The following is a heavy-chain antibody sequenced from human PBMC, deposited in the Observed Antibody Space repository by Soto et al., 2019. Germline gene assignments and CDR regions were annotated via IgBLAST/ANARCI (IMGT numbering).Heavy chain of an antibody. D-gene: IGHD6-13*01. CDR2: SSFTGNT. V-gene: IGHV4-39*01. J-gene: IGHJ4*02. CDR3: ARPDSSSWAAPFDY. Sequence: PSETLSLTCTFSGGSISSGGYYLGWIRQPPGKGLEWIGSSSFTGNTYFNPSLKTRVTIFVDTSKNQFSLKLNSVTAADTAVYYCARPDSSSWAAPFDYWGQGTLVTVSS. CDR1: GGSISSGGYY.